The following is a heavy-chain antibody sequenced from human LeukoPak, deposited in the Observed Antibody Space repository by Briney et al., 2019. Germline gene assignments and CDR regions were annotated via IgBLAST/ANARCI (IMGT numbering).Heavy chain of an antibody. D-gene: IGHD2-21*02. CDR2: IYYSETT. V-gene: IGHV4-59*01. CDR1: GASISSYY. J-gene: IGHJ4*02. Sequence: SETLSLTCTVSGASISSYYWSWIRQPPGKGLEWIGYIYYSETTTDNPSLKSRVTISVDTSKNQFSLKLSSVTAADTAVYYCARGRDHPDYWGQGTLVTVSS. CDR3: ARGRDHPDY.